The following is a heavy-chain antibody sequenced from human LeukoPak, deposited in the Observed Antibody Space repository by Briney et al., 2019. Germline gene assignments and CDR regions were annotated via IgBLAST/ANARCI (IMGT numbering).Heavy chain of an antibody. CDR3: ARMSGSGYFFYFDY. J-gene: IGHJ4*02. D-gene: IGHD3-22*01. Sequence: GGSLRLSCEASGLTFTNYDMTWVRQASGKGLEWVSGINWNGDSTGYADSVKGRFTISRDNAKNSLYLQMNSLRAEDTALYYCARMSGSGYFFYFDYWGQGTLVTVSS. CDR1: GLTFTNYD. V-gene: IGHV3-20*04. CDR2: INWNGDST.